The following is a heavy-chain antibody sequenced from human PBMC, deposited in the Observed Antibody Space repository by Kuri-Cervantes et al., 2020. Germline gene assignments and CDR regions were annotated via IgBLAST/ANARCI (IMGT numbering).Heavy chain of an antibody. Sequence: SLKISCAASGFTFDDYAMHWVRQSPGKGLEWVSGITWNSDTIDYADSVEGRFTISRDNSKNTLYLQMNSLRAEDTAVYYCARECIVGAAPDYWGQGTLVTVSS. V-gene: IGHV3-9*01. CDR1: GFTFDDYA. J-gene: IGHJ4*02. D-gene: IGHD1-26*01. CDR3: ARECIVGAAPDY. CDR2: ITWNSDTI.